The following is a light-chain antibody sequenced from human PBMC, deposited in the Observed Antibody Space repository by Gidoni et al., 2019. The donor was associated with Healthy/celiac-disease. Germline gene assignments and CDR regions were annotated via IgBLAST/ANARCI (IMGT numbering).Light chain of an antibody. CDR2: AAS. Sequence: IQMTQSPSSLSASVGDRVSITCRASQSISSYLNWYQQKPGKAPKLLIYAASSLQSGVPSRFSGSGSGTDFTLTISSLQPEDFATDYCQQSYSTPYTFGQXIKLEIK. V-gene: IGKV1-39*01. J-gene: IGKJ2*01. CDR3: QQSYSTPYT. CDR1: QSISSY.